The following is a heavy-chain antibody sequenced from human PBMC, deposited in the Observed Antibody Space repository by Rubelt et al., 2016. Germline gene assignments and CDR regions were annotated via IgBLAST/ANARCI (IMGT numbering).Heavy chain of an antibody. J-gene: IGHJ4*02. CDR2: IIPILGIA. CDR1: TLSSYA. D-gene: IGHD5-12*01. V-gene: IGHV1-69*04. Sequence: TLSSYAISWVRQAPGQGLEWMGRIIPILGIANYAQKLQGRVTMTTDTSTSTAYMELRSLRSDDTAVYYCARSGENSGYWQFDYWGQGTLVTVSS. CDR3: ARSGENSGYWQFDY.